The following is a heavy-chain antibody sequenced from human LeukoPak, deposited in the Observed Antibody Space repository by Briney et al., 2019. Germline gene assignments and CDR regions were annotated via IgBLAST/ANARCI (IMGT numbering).Heavy chain of an antibody. V-gene: IGHV1-24*01. D-gene: IGHD4-23*01. J-gene: IGHJ5*02. Sequence: ASVKVSLQVSGYTLTELSMHWVRPAPGKGRAGMGGFDPEDGETIYAQKFQGRVTMTEDTSTDTAYMELSSLRSEDTAVYYCATEGRYGGNSRWFDPWGQGTLVTVSS. CDR1: GYTLTELS. CDR2: FDPEDGET. CDR3: ATEGRYGGNSRWFDP.